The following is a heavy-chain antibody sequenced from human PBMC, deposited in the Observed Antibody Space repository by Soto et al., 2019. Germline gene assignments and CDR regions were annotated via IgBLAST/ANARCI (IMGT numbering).Heavy chain of an antibody. CDR3: AMVDVYVTPSPQHV. D-gene: IGHD3-16*01. CDR2: INTYNGNT. J-gene: IGHJ6*02. V-gene: IGHV1-18*01. CDR1: GYTFTRYG. Sequence: QVQLVQSGAEVKNPGASVKVSCKASGYTFTRYGIGWARQAPGQGLEWMGWINTYNGNTNDAQNVQGRVTLTTDTSTSTAYMELRSLRSNDTAIYYCAMVDVYVTPSPQHVWGQGTTVIVSS.